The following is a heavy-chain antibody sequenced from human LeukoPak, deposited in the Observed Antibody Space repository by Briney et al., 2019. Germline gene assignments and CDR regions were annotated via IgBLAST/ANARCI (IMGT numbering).Heavy chain of an antibody. CDR1: GYSINSGYF. CDR2: ISHSGTT. Sequence: SETLSLTCTVSGYSINSGYFWGWIRQPPGKGLEWIGSISHSGTTYYNPSLKSRITISQDTSKNQFSLKVSSVTAADAAAYYCTREEGGTTVDYWGQGTLVTVSS. V-gene: IGHV4-38-2*02. CDR3: TREEGGTTVDY. D-gene: IGHD1-1*01. J-gene: IGHJ4*02.